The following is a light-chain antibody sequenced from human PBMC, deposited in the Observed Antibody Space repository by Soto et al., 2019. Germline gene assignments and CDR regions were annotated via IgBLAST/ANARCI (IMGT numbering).Light chain of an antibody. CDR3: QQRRNWPLT. Sequence: EIVLTQSPATLSLSPGEGATLSCRASQSVSSYLAWYQQKPGQAPRLLIYDASNRATGIPARFSGSGSGTDFTLTTLSLESEDFAIYYCQQRRNWPLTFGGGTKVEIK. V-gene: IGKV3-11*01. J-gene: IGKJ4*01. CDR1: QSVSSY. CDR2: DAS.